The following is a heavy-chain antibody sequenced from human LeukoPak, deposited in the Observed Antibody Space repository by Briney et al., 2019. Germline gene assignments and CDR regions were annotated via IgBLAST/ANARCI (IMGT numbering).Heavy chain of an antibody. J-gene: IGHJ5*02. CDR3: ARERLRFLEVPSWFDP. V-gene: IGHV1-2*02. D-gene: IGHD3-3*01. CDR2: INPNSGGT. CDR1: GYTFTGYY. Sequence: ASVKVSCKASGYTFTGYYMHWVRQAPGQGLEWMGWINPNSGGTNYAQKFQGRVTMTRDTSISTAYMELSRLRSDDTAVYYCARERLRFLEVPSWFDPWGQGTLVTVSS.